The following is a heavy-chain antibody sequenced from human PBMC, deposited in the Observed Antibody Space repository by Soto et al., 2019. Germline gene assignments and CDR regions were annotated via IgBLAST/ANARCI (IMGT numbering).Heavy chain of an antibody. CDR1: GFTFSSYG. Sequence: QVQLVESGGGVVQPGRSLRLSCAASGFTFSSYGMHWVRQAPGKGLEWVAVIWYDGSNKYYADSVKGRFTISRDNSKNSXDLKMNSLRAEDTAVYYCARDEGLGVNYYYYGMDVWGQGTTVTVSS. J-gene: IGHJ6*02. D-gene: IGHD3-10*01. CDR3: ARDEGLGVNYYYYGMDV. CDR2: IWYDGSNK. V-gene: IGHV3-33*01.